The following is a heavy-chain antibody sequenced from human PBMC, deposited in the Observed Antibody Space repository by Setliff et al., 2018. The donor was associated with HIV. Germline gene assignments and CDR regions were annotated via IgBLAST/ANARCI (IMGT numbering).Heavy chain of an antibody. V-gene: IGHV1-46*01. D-gene: IGHD3-10*01. Sequence: ASVKVSCKTSGYTFPDYYLHWMRQAPGQGLEWLGIINPSGGGTTYAQKFQGRVTMTRDTSTSTVYMELSSLRSEDTAVYYCARGGPLITMVRGVLRWFDPWGQGTLVTVSS. CDR1: GYTFPDYY. CDR3: ARGGPLITMVRGVLRWFDP. J-gene: IGHJ5*02. CDR2: INPSGGGT.